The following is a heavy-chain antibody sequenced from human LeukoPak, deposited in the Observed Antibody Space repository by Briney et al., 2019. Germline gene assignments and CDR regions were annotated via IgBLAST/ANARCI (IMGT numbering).Heavy chain of an antibody. J-gene: IGHJ5*02. CDR2: VYTSGRT. V-gene: IGHV4-61*02. CDR1: GGSISSGSYY. D-gene: IGHD2-2*01. Sequence: SETLSLTCTGSGGSISSGSYYWSWIRQPAGKGLEWIGLVYTSGRTIYNPSLKSRVTISVDTSKNQVSLKLNSVTAADTAVYYCARTIPTAYTNWFDPWGQGTLVTVSS. CDR3: ARTIPTAYTNWFDP.